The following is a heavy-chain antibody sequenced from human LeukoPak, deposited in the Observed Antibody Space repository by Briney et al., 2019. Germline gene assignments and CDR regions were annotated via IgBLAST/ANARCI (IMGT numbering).Heavy chain of an antibody. V-gene: IGHV1-69*13. CDR2: IIPIFGTA. CDR1: GGTFSSYA. J-gene: IGHJ4*02. D-gene: IGHD5-18*01. CDR3: AREPIYTAMVDDGFDY. Sequence: ASVKVSCKASGGTFSSYAISWVRQAPGQGLEWMGGIIPIFGTANYAQKFQGRVTITADESTSTAYMELSSLRSEDTAVYYCAREPIYTAMVDDGFDYWGQGTLVTVSS.